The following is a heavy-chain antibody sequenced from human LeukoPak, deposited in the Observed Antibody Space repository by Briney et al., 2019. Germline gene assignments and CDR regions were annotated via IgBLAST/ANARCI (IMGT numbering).Heavy chain of an antibody. D-gene: IGHD6-13*01. V-gene: IGHV4-39*01. J-gene: IGHJ4*02. CDR2: MYYSGST. Sequence: PSETLSLTCTVSGGSISSSSYYWGWIRQPPGKALEWIGSMYYSGSTYYNPSLKSRVTISVDTSKNQFSLKLSSVTAADTAVYYCARQRAASGIRNVDYWGQGTLVTVSS. CDR1: GGSISSSSYY. CDR3: ARQRAASGIRNVDY.